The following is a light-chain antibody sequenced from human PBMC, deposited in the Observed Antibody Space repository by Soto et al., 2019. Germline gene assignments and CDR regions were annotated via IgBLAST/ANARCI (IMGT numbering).Light chain of an antibody. CDR2: DVS. CDR1: SSDVGSYNY. J-gene: IGLJ1*01. V-gene: IGLV2-14*03. Sequence: QSALTQPASVSGSPGQSITISCTGTSSDVGSYNYVSWYQQHPGKAPKLMIYDVSNRPSGVSNRFSGSKSGNTAPLTISGLQAEDEADYYCNSYTGSSTPYVFGTGTKLTVL. CDR3: NSYTGSSTPYV.